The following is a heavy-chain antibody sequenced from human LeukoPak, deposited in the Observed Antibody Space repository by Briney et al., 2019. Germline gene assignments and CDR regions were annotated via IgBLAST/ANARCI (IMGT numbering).Heavy chain of an antibody. CDR3: ARVVRTVDYGGNRKYYFDY. D-gene: IGHD4-23*01. CDR1: GGSISSGGYS. Sequence: SETLSLTCAVSGGSISSGGYSWSWIRQPPGKGLEWIGYIYYSGSTNYNPSLKSRVTISVDTSKNQFSLKLSSVTAADTAVYYCARVVRTVDYGGNRKYYFDYWGQGTLVTVSS. V-gene: IGHV4-61*08. J-gene: IGHJ4*02. CDR2: IYYSGST.